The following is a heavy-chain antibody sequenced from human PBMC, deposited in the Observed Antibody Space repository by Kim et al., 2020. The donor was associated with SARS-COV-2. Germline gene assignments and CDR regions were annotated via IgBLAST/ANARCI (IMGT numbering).Heavy chain of an antibody. D-gene: IGHD2-2*01. V-gene: IGHV3-30-3*01. CDR3: VPAAIGIAARRAYYYYGMDG. J-gene: IGHJ6*02. Sequence: GGSLRLSCAASGFTFSSYAMHWVRQAPGKGLEWVAVISYDGSNKYYADSVKGRFTISRDNSKNTLYLQMNSLRAEDTAVYRVVPAAIGIAARRAYYYYGMDGWGRGTTVTVSS. CDR1: GFTFSSYA. CDR2: ISYDGSNK.